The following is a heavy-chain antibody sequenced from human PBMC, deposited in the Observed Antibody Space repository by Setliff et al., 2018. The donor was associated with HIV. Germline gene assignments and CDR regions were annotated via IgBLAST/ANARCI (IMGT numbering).Heavy chain of an antibody. D-gene: IGHD6-6*01. J-gene: IGHJ4*02. CDR3: ARADSSTWSHYFDY. Sequence: SETLSLTCTVSGGSISSGIHYWNWIRQPAGKGLEWIGRIYSSGSTDYNPSLKSRVTISADTSKNQFSLKLSSVTAADTALYYCARADSSTWSHYFDYWGQGTLVTVSS. CDR2: IYSSGST. CDR1: GGSISSGIHY. V-gene: IGHV4-61*02.